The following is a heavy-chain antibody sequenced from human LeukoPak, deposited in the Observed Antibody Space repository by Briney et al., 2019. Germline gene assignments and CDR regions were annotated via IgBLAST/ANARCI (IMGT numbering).Heavy chain of an antibody. Sequence: ASVKVSCKASGYTFTGYYMHWVRQAPGQGLEWMGWINPNSGRTNYAQKFQGRVTMTRDTSISTAYMELSRLRSDDTAVYYCARDYGDLAAYYMDVWGKGTTVTVSS. CDR3: ARDYGDLAAYYMDV. J-gene: IGHJ6*03. D-gene: IGHD4-17*01. V-gene: IGHV1-2*02. CDR1: GYTFTGYY. CDR2: INPNSGRT.